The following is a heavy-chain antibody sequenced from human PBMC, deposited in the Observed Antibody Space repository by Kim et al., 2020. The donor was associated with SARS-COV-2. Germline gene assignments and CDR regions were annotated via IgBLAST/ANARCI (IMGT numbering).Heavy chain of an antibody. D-gene: IGHD2-2*02. Sequence: SETLSLTCTVSGGSISSYYWSWIRQPPGKGLEWIGDIYYSGSTNYNPSLKSQVTLSVDTSKNQFSLKLSSVTAADTAVYYCARLGLGYCSSTSCYKAFDIWGQGTMVTVSS. V-gene: IGHV4-59*08. CDR3: ARLGLGYCSSTSCYKAFDI. J-gene: IGHJ3*02. CDR1: GGSISSYY. CDR2: IYYSGST.